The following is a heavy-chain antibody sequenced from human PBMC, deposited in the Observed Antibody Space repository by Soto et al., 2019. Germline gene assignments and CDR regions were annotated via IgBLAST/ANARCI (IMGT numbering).Heavy chain of an antibody. Sequence: QMQVVESGGGVVQPGRSLRLSCAASGFTFSDYGMHWVRQAPGKGLEWVAVISNDGTNKYYGGSVKGRFTISRDNSKNTLSLQMNSLRGEDTAVYFCAKAYFDFWSGSHYYQYGMDVW. V-gene: IGHV3-30*18. CDR2: ISNDGTNK. D-gene: IGHD3-3*01. J-gene: IGHJ6*01. CDR1: GFTFSDYG. CDR3: AKAYFDFWSGSHYYQYGMDV.